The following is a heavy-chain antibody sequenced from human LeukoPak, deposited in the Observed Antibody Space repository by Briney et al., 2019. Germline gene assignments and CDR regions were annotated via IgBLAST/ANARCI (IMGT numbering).Heavy chain of an antibody. CDR1: GGTFSSYA. CDR3: ARDGSLGQLPPCNWFDP. CDR2: ISAYNGNT. J-gene: IGHJ5*02. Sequence: GASVKVSCKASGGTFSSYAISWVRQAPGQGLEWMGWISAYNGNTNYAQKLQGRVTMTTDTSTSTAYMELRSLRSDDTAVYYCARDGSLGQLPPCNWFDPWGQGTLVTVSS. D-gene: IGHD2-2*01. V-gene: IGHV1-18*01.